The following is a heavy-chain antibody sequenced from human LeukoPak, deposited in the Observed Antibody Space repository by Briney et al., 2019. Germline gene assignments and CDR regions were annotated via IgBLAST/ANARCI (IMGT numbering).Heavy chain of an antibody. CDR2: IYYSGST. Sequence: SETLSLTCTVSGGSISSYYWSWIRQPPGKGLEWIGYIYYSGSTNYNPSLKSRVTISVDTSKNQFSLRLTSVTAADTAVYYCARAGAWQIDPWGQGTLVTVSS. CDR3: ARAGAWQIDP. V-gene: IGHV4-59*12. CDR1: GGSISSYY. J-gene: IGHJ5*02. D-gene: IGHD3-10*01.